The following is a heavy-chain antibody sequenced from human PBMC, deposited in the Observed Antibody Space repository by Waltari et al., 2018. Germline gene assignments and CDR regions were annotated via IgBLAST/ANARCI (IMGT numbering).Heavy chain of an antibody. J-gene: IGHJ4*02. Sequence: QVQLQESGPGLLNPSETPSLTCAVSGYSIRSGYYWGWVRQPPGKGLEGIGSVYHSGNTYYNPSLKSRLSISADTSNNQLSLKLSSVTAADTAVYYCARGAAAGSGSLIDYWGQGILVTVSS. CDR3: ARGAAAGSGSLIDY. D-gene: IGHD6-13*01. CDR1: GYSIRSGYY. CDR2: VYHSGNT. V-gene: IGHV4-38-2*01.